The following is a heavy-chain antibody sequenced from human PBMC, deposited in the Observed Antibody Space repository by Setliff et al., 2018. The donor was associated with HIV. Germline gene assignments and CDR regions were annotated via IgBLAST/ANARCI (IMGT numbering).Heavy chain of an antibody. J-gene: IGHJ4*02. V-gene: IGHV4-34*01. CDR3: ARQVTVVCNFETAAGSFNY. CDR2: INHSGST. Sequence: SETLSLTCAVFGGSFTDYYWIWIRQPPGKGLEWIGEINHSGSTYYNPSLKSRVTISTDTSKNQFSLKVRSVTAADTAVYYCARQVTVVCNFETAAGSFNYWGPGTLVTVSS. D-gene: IGHD2-21*01. CDR1: GGSFTDYY.